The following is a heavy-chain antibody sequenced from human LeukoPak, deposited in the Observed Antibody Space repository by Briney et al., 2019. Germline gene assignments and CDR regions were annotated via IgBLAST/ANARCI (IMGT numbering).Heavy chain of an antibody. CDR1: GITFCSNG. J-gene: IGHJ4*02. D-gene: IGHD1-1*01. CDR2: IWYDGTNK. V-gene: IGHV3-33*01. Sequence: PGGSLRLSWAASGITFCSNGMHRVRQAPGKGLEWVAIIWYDGTNKYYAPSVKGRFTISRDNSKDKQYLQMNSLRDEDTAVYYCARDWGTTGRTGGMVDYGGQGTLVTVSS. CDR3: ARDWGTTGRTGGMVDY.